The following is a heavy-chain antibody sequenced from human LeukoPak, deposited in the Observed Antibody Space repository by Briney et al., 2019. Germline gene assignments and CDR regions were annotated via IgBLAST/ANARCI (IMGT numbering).Heavy chain of an antibody. V-gene: IGHV3-23*01. D-gene: IGHD6-6*01. CDR3: AKNTQYSGYYDC. J-gene: IGHJ4*02. CDR2: ISGGGGST. CDR1: GFTFTSYS. Sequence: GGSLRLSCAASGFTFTSYSMNWVRQAPGKGLEWVSTISGGGGSTYYADSVKGRFTISRDNSKNTLYLQVNSLRAEDTAVYYCAKNTQYSGYYDCWGQGTLVAVSS.